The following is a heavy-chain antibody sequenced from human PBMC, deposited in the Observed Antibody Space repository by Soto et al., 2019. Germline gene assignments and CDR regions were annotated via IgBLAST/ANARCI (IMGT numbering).Heavy chain of an antibody. Sequence: QVQLVESGGGLVKPGGSLRLSCAASGFTFSDYYMSWIRQAPGEGLEWVSYISSGGITIYYADSVKGRFTISRDNAENSLYLQMNSLRAEDTAVYYCARVRGRYCSSISCDYYYMDVWGKGTTVTVSS. D-gene: IGHD2-2*01. CDR1: GFTFSDYY. V-gene: IGHV3-11*01. CDR3: ARVRGRYCSSISCDYYYMDV. CDR2: ISSGGITI. J-gene: IGHJ6*03.